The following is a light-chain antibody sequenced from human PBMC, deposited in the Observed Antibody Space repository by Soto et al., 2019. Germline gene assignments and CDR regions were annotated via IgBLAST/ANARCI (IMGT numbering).Light chain of an antibody. Sequence: FEVTQSPDTLSLSPGETATLSCRASQSVSSSVAWYQHKPGQSPRLVVYSGYKRSPGIPARFSGSGSGTDVTLTISSLESDDFAIYYCQQRYSWLRVFGPGTKVEVK. CDR3: QQRYSWLRV. J-gene: IGKJ1*01. V-gene: IGKV3-11*01. CDR1: QSVSSS. CDR2: SGY.